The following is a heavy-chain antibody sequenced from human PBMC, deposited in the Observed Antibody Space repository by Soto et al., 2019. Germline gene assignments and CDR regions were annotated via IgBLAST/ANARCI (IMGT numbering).Heavy chain of an antibody. Sequence: PSESPSIACTVSGDTICSTRFDWAWIRQPPGKGLEWIGSIYYSGGTYNNPSLRSRVSMSIDTSKDQFSLKLKSVTAADTALYFCARQRTSVVTQAYFDVWGPGSLVTVSS. CDR2: IYYSGGT. CDR1: GDTICSTRFD. CDR3: ARQRTSVVTQAYFDV. V-gene: IGHV4-39*01. J-gene: IGHJ4*02. D-gene: IGHD2-21*01.